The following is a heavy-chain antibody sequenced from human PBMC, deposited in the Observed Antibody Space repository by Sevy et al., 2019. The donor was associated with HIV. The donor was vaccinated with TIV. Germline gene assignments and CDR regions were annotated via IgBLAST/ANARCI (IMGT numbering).Heavy chain of an antibody. CDR3: ARVPTYYYGSATYFES. J-gene: IGHJ4*02. CDR2: IGAYNGNA. D-gene: IGHD3-10*01. V-gene: IGHV1-18*01. CDR1: GYTFASEG. Sequence: ASVKVSCKASGYTFASEGISWVRQAPGQGLKWMGWIGAYNGNANAAQKLQGRVTMTTDTSTSTAYMELSSLRSDDTAIYYCARVPTYYYGSATYFESWGQGTLVTVSS.